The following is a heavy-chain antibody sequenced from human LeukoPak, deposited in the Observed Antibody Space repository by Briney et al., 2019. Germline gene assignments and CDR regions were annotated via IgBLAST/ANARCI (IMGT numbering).Heavy chain of an antibody. CDR2: IGHAGSPA. CDR1: GFTFSSHS. J-gene: IGHJ4*02. V-gene: IGHV3-48*01. D-gene: IGHD3-10*01. Sequence: PGGSLRLSCEASGFTFSSHSMTWGRQAPGKTLEWISYIGHAGSPAHYADSVRGRFTISRDNARNSLYLQMNSLTVEDTAVYYCARGGVNYGFDYWGQGTLVTVPS. CDR3: ARGGVNYGFDY.